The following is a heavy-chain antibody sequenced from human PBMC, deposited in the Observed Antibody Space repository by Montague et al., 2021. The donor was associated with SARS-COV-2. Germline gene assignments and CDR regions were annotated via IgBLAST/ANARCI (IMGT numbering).Heavy chain of an antibody. V-gene: IGHV3-30*04. CDR2: VSFNEDNK. D-gene: IGHD5/OR15-5a*01. J-gene: IGHJ4*02. Sequence: SLRLSCAASGFNFDSYAMHWVRQAPGKRLEWVASVSFNEDNKDYADSVKGRFTISRDSFRNTVYLQMESLRPEDTAVYYCARDRWSIVSAGYLDYWGQGALVTVS. CDR3: ARDRWSIVSAGYLDY. CDR1: GFNFDSYA.